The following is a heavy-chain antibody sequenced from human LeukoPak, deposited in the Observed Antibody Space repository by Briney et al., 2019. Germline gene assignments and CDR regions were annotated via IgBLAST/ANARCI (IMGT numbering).Heavy chain of an antibody. CDR2: ISESGGST. J-gene: IGHJ5*02. Sequence: GGSLRLSCAASGFTFSSYAMGWVRQAPGKGLEWVSSISESGGSTYYADSVKGRFTISRDNSKNTLYLQMNGLRAEDTAVYYCARDPSSSWVFDPWGQGTLVTVSS. D-gene: IGHD6-13*01. CDR3: ARDPSSSWVFDP. CDR1: GFTFSSYA. V-gene: IGHV3-23*01.